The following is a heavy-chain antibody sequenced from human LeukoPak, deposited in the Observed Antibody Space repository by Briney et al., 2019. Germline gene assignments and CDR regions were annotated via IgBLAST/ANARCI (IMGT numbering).Heavy chain of an antibody. CDR3: ARGRFPSMVRGVRLDP. D-gene: IGHD3-10*01. CDR1: GGSISSSSYY. Sequence: SETLSLTCTVSGGSISSSSYYWGWIRQPPGKGLEWIGEINHSGSTNYNPSLKSRVTISVDTSKNQFSLKLSSVTAADTAVYYCARGRFPSMVRGVRLDPWGQGTLVTVSS. J-gene: IGHJ5*02. CDR2: INHSGST. V-gene: IGHV4-39*07.